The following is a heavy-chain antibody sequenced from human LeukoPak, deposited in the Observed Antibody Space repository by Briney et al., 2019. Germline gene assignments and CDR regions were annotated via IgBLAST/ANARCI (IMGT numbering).Heavy chain of an antibody. J-gene: IGHJ4*02. CDR1: GYTFTSYY. V-gene: IGHV1-2*02. CDR2: INPNSGGT. CDR3: ARDEGGYHLNRGDY. Sequence: ASVKVSCKASGYTFTSYYMHWVRQAPGQGLEWMGWINPNSGGTNYAQKFQGRVTMTRDTSISTAYMELSRLRSDDTAVYYCARDEGGYHLNRGDYWGQGTLVTVSS. D-gene: IGHD3-22*01.